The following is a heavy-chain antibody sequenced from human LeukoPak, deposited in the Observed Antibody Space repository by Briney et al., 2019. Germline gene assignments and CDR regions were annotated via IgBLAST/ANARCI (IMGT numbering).Heavy chain of an antibody. CDR2: INHSGST. CDR1: GGSFSGYY. D-gene: IGHD1-26*01. J-gene: IGHJ4*02. Sequence: SETLSLTWAVYGGSFSGYYWSWIRQPPGKGLEWIGEINHSGSTNYNPSLKSRVTISVDTSKNQFSLKLSSMTAADTAVYYCARTIVGATTNDYWGQGTLVTVSS. CDR3: ARTIVGATTNDY. V-gene: IGHV4-34*01.